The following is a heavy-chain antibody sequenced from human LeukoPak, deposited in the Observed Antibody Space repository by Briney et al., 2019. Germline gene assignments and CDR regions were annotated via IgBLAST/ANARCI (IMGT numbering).Heavy chain of an antibody. CDR3: ARSRSSYYYGSGSPIR. D-gene: IGHD3-10*01. CDR1: GGSFSGYY. V-gene: IGHV4-34*12. CDR2: IFHSGST. Sequence: PSETLSLSCAVYGGSFSGYYWSWIRQPPGKGLEWIGTIFHSGSTYHNPSLKSRVTISVDTSKNQFSLKLSSVTAADTAVYYCARSRSSYYYGSGSPIRWGQGTLVTVSS. J-gene: IGHJ4*02.